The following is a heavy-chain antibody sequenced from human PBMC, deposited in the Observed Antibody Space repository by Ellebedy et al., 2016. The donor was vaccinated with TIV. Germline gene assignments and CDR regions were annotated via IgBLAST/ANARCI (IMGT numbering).Heavy chain of an antibody. Sequence: GESLKISCAASGFTFSSYAMHWVRQAPGKGLEWVAVISYDGSNKYYADSVKGRFTISRDNSKNTLYLQMNSLRAEDTAVYYCARDKPQWLVYNKGVDYWGQGTLVTVSS. CDR1: GFTFSSYA. V-gene: IGHV3-30-3*01. D-gene: IGHD6-19*01. CDR2: ISYDGSNK. J-gene: IGHJ4*02. CDR3: ARDKPQWLVYNKGVDY.